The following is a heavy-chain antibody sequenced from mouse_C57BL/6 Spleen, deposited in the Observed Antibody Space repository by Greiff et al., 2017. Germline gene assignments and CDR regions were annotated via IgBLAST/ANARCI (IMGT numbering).Heavy chain of an antibody. CDR3: ARGDSSDPGAMDY. J-gene: IGHJ4*01. D-gene: IGHD3-2*02. Sequence: VQLQESGAELARPGASVKLSCKASGYTFTSYGISWVKQRTGQGLEWIGEIYPRSGNTYYNEKFKGKATLTADKSSSTAYMEIRSLTSEDSAVYFCARGDSSDPGAMDYWGQGTSVTVSA. CDR2: IYPRSGNT. CDR1: GYTFTSYG. V-gene: IGHV1-81*01.